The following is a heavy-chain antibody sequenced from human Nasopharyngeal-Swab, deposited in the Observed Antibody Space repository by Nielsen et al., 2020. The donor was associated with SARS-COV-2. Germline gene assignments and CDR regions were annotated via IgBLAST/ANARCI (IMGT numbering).Heavy chain of an antibody. V-gene: IGHV4-59*08. J-gene: IGHJ4*02. CDR1: GGSMSNFH. CDR2: VYDSGST. Sequence: SETLSLTCTVFGGSMSNFHWSWIRLSPGKGLEWIGYVYDSGSTKYNPSLNSRVTISVDTSKTQFSLKVRSVTAADTAVYFCARRLGLRAPFDYWGQGTLVTVSS. D-gene: IGHD5/OR15-5a*01. CDR3: ARRLGLRAPFDY.